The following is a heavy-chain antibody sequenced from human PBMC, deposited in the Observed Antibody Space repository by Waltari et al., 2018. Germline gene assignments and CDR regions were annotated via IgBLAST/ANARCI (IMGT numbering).Heavy chain of an antibody. J-gene: IGHJ6*03. V-gene: IGHV3-48*03. D-gene: IGHD3-16*01. CDR1: GFNFGSYE. CDR2: IGTSDRSI. Sequence: EVQLVESGGGLEQPGGSLRLSCAGSGFNFGSYEMLWVRPAPGKGLEWVSYIGTSDRSIYYADSVRGRFTISRDNAKNSLYLHMNNLRAEDTAVYYCARVGGYYYYYMDVWGKGTTVTVSS. CDR3: ARVGGYYYYYMDV.